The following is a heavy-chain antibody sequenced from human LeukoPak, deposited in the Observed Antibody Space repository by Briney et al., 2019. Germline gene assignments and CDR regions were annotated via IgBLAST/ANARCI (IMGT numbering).Heavy chain of an antibody. CDR2: ISHSGYT. CDR1: NGSFSGYY. CDR3: ARHGFYGDSDRRKFDP. V-gene: IGHV4-34*01. J-gene: IGHJ5*02. Sequence: SETLSLTCTVYNGSFSGYYWSWIRQPPGTGLEWIGEISHSGYTNLNPSLKSRLTISLDTSKNHFSLRLTSLTAADTAVYYCARHGFYGDSDRRKFDPWGQGTLVTVSS. D-gene: IGHD4-17*01.